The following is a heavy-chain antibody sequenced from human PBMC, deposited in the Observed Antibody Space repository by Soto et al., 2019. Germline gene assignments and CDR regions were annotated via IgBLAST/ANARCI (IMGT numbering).Heavy chain of an antibody. CDR1: GGSISSYY. Sequence: TSETLSLTCTVSGGSISSYYWSWIRQPPGKGLEWIAYIYNSGSTNYNPSLKGRGTISVDTSKNQFSLKLNSVTAADAAVYYCARDSVGHYAFWSGTYVSYGMDVWGQGTTVTVSS. V-gene: IGHV4-59*01. CDR2: IYNSGST. CDR3: ARDSVGHYAFWSGTYVSYGMDV. D-gene: IGHD3-3*01. J-gene: IGHJ6*02.